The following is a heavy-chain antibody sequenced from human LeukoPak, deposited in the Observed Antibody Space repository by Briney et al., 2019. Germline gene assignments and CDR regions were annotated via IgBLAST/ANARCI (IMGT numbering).Heavy chain of an antibody. D-gene: IGHD2-15*01. CDR3: AREVVVVVAAAYNWFDP. J-gene: IGHJ5*02. CDR2: INPSGGST. Sequence: ASVKVSCKASGYTFTSYYMHWVRQAPGQGLEWMGIINPSGGSTSYAQKFQGRVTMTRDTSTSTVYMELSSLRSEDTAVYYCAREVVVVVAAAYNWFDPWGQGTLVTVSS. CDR1: GYTFTSYY. V-gene: IGHV1-46*01.